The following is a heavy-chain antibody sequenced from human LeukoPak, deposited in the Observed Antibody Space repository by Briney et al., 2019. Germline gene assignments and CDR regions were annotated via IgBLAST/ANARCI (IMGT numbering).Heavy chain of an antibody. Sequence: ASVKVSCKASGYTFTTFDISWVRQAPGQGLEWMGWISTYAQNLQGRVTMTTDTSTSTAYMELRSLTSGDTAVYYCARARSGAVARNYNWFDPWGQGTLVTVSS. CDR1: GYTFTTFD. CDR2: IST. V-gene: IGHV1-18*01. D-gene: IGHD6-19*01. J-gene: IGHJ5*02. CDR3: ARARSGAVARNYNWFDP.